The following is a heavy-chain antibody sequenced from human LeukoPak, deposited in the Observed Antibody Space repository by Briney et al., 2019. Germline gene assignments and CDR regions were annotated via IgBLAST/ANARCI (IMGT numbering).Heavy chain of an antibody. V-gene: IGHV4-39*01. CDR2: INYSGGT. D-gene: IGHD1-14*01. CDR3: ASRTPPSDFDY. J-gene: IGHJ4*02. CDR1: GGSISSSTYY. Sequence: SETLSLTCTVSGGSISSSTYYWGWIRQPPGKGLQWIGSINYSGGTYYNPSLKSRVTISVDTSKNQFSLKLTSVTAADTAVYYYASRTPPSDFDYWGQGTLVSVSS.